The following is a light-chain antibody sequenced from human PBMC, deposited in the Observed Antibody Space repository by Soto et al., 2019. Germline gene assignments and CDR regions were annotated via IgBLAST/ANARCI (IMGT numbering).Light chain of an antibody. CDR1: QGISSW. V-gene: IGKV1-12*01. Sequence: DIQMTQSPSSVSASVGDRFTITCRAGQGISSWLAWYQQKPGKAPKLLIYDASALPRGVPSRFSGSGSGTKFTLTIASLQPDDFATYYCQQYETFSGTFGPGTKVDIK. J-gene: IGKJ1*01. CDR3: QQYETFSGT. CDR2: DAS.